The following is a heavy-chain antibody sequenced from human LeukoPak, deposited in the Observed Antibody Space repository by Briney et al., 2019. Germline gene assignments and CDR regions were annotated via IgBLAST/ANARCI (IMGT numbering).Heavy chain of an antibody. D-gene: IGHD4-17*01. V-gene: IGHV6-1*01. J-gene: IGHJ4*02. CDR2: TYYRSKWQT. Sequence: SQTLSLTCAISGDSLSSNIAAWNWIRQSPSRGLEWLGRTYYRSKWQTEYAVSLKSRLTITPDTSKNQFSLHLNSVTPEDTAVYYCARDVDSGADYWGQGTLVTVP. CDR3: ARDVDSGADY. CDR1: GDSLSSNIAA.